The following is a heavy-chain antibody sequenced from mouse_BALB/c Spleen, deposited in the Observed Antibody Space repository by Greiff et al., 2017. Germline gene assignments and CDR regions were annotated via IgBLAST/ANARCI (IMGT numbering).Heavy chain of an antibody. CDR3: ARDRGGSSPFAY. J-gene: IGHJ3*01. D-gene: IGHD1-1*01. Sequence: DVMLVESGGGLVQPGGSLKLSCAASGFTFSSYGMSWVRQTPDKRLELVATINSNGGSTYYPDSVKGRFTISRDNAKNTLYLQMSSLKSEDTAMYYCARDRGGSSPFAYWGQGTLVTVSA. CDR2: INSNGGST. CDR1: GFTFSSYG. V-gene: IGHV5-6-3*01.